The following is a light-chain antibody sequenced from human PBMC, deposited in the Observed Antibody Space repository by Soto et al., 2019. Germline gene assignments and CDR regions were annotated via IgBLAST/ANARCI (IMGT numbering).Light chain of an antibody. CDR3: SSYTSSSISRV. CDR2: DVS. Sequence: QSALTQPASVSGSPGQSITISCTGTSSDVGGYNYVSWYQQHPGKAPKLMIYDVSNRPSGVSNRFSGSKSGNTASLTISGLQAEDEADYYCSSYTSSSISRVFGGGTKVTVL. V-gene: IGLV2-14*01. J-gene: IGLJ2*01. CDR1: SSDVGGYNY.